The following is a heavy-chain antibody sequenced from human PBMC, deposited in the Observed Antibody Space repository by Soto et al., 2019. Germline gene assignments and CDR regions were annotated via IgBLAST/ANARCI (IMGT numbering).Heavy chain of an antibody. CDR1: EFTFRSYS. Sequence: GGSMRLSCAAAEFTFRSYSMSWVRQDPGKGLEWVSAISGSGGSTYYADSVKGRFTISRDNSKNTLYLQMNSLRAEDTAVYYCAKDLYCTNGVCHPPYYWGQGTLVTVSS. D-gene: IGHD2-8*01. V-gene: IGHV3-23*01. CDR3: AKDLYCTNGVCHPPYY. J-gene: IGHJ4*02. CDR2: ISGSGGST.